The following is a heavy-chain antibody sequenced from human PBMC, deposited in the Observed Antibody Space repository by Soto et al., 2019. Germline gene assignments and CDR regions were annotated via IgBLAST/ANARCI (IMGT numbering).Heavy chain of an antibody. CDR1: GFTFSSYG. CDR3: AKDFKRSVMGY. J-gene: IGHJ4*02. CDR2: ISYDGSNK. Sequence: GGSLRLSCAASGFTFSSYGMHWVRQAPGKGLEWVAVISYDGSNKYYADSVKGRFTISRDNSKNALYLQMNSLRAEDTAVYYCAKDFKRSVMGYWGQGTLVTVSS. D-gene: IGHD2-21*01. V-gene: IGHV3-30*18.